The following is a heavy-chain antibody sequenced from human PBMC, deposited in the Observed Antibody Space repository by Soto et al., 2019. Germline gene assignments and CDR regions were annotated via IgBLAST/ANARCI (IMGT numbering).Heavy chain of an antibody. J-gene: IGHJ4*02. CDR1: GYTRTELS. Sequence: ASLKVSCNVSGYTRTELSMHWVLQAPGKGLEWMGGFDPEDGETIYAQKFQGRVTMTEDTSTDTAYMELSSLRSEDTAVYYCATGLRLITTVSNFDYWGQGTLVTVSS. D-gene: IGHD4-4*01. CDR2: FDPEDGET. CDR3: ATGLRLITTVSNFDY. V-gene: IGHV1-24*01.